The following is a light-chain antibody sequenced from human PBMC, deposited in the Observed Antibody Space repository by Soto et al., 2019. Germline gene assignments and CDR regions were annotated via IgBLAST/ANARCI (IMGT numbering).Light chain of an antibody. Sequence: EIVLTQSPPSLPVTPGEPASIACRSSQSLLHSNGYNYLDWYLQKPGQSPQPLIFLGSNRASGGPDRVRGSGSGTDFTLKISRVEAEDVGVYYCMQALQTPTFGGGTKVEIK. CDR1: QSLLHSNGYNY. J-gene: IGKJ4*01. CDR3: MQALQTPT. CDR2: LGS. V-gene: IGKV2-28*01.